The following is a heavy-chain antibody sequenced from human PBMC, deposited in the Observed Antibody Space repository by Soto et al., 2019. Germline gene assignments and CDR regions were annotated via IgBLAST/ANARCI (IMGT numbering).Heavy chain of an antibody. CDR3: ARGNFYYGMDV. CDR2: FSDSGST. CDR1: GESFSGNY. V-gene: IGHV4-34*01. Sequence: SETLSLTCAVYGESFSGNYWSWIRQPPGKGLEWIGEFSDSGSTNYNPSLKSRVTISQDMSKSQFSLKLSSVTAADTAVYYCARGNFYYGMDVWGQGTTVTVSS. J-gene: IGHJ6*02.